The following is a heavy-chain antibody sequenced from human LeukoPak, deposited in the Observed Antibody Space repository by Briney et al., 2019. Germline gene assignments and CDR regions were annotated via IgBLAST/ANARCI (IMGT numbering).Heavy chain of an antibody. V-gene: IGHV3-33*06. CDR2: IWYDGSNK. Sequence: GRSLRLSCAASGFTFSSYGMHWVRQAPGKGLEWVAVIWYDGSNKYYGDSVKGRFTISRDNSKNTLYLQMNSLRAEDTAVYYCAKYLSSGWYDQIDYWGQGTLVTVSS. D-gene: IGHD6-19*01. J-gene: IGHJ4*02. CDR3: AKYLSSGWYDQIDY. CDR1: GFTFSSYG.